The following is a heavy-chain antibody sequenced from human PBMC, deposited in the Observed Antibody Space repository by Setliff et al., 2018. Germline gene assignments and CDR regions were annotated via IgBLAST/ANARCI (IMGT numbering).Heavy chain of an antibody. J-gene: IGHJ4*02. CDR3: MRDFGDYLIDN. CDR1: GGSFSGHY. D-gene: IGHD4-17*01. V-gene: IGHV4-34*01. CDR2: INHSGST. Sequence: PSETLSLTCAVYGGSFSGHYWSWILQPPGKGLEWIGEINHSGSTNYNPSLKSRVTISVDTSKNQVSLKLSSVTAADTAVYYCMRDFGDYLIDNWGQGTLVTVSS.